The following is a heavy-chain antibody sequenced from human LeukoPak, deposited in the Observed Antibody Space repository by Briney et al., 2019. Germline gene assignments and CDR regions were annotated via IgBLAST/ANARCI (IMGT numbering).Heavy chain of an antibody. D-gene: IGHD5-12*01. Sequence: GGSLRLSCAVSGFTFDDYAMHWVRQVPGKGLEWVSGINWNSDSIGYADSVKGRFTISRDNAKNSLYLQMNSLRAEDTAVYYCARAHDPRANYYYYYMDVWGKGTTVTVSS. J-gene: IGHJ6*03. CDR2: INWNSDSI. CDR1: GFTFDDYA. CDR3: ARAHDPRANYYYYYMDV. V-gene: IGHV3-9*01.